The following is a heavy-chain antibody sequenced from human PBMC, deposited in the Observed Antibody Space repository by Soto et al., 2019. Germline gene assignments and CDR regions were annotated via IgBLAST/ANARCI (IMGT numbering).Heavy chain of an antibody. CDR1: GFTFDDYA. V-gene: IGHV3-9*01. J-gene: IGHJ4*02. Sequence: EVQLVESGGGLVQPGRSLRLSCAASGFTFDDYAMHWVRQGPGKGLEWVSSISWNSGNLGYADSVKGRFTISRDNAKNSRYLQMNSLRGEDTDLYYCAKGASTTVFAFNDYWGQGTLVTVSS. CDR2: ISWNSGNL. CDR3: AKGASTTVFAFNDY. D-gene: IGHD4-17*01.